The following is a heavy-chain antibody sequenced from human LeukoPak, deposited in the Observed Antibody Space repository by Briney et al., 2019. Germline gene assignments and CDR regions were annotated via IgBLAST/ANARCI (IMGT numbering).Heavy chain of an antibody. V-gene: IGHV3-20*04. CDR1: GFTFDDYG. CDR2: INWNGGST. D-gene: IGHD3-22*01. J-gene: IGHJ4*02. Sequence: GGSLRLSCAAPGFTFDDYGMSWVRQAPGKGLEWVSGINWNGGSTGYADSVKGRFTISRDNAKNSLYLQMNSLRAEDTALYYCARVYGGSSGYYLDYWGQGTLVTVSS. CDR3: ARVYGGSSGYYLDY.